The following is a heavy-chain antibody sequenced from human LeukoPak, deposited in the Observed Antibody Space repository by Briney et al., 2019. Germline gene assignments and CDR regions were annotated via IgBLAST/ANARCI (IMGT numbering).Heavy chain of an antibody. V-gene: IGHV1-18*01. CDR3: ARVGYYDFWSGYSDYYYAMDV. CDR2: ISAYNGNT. Sequence: ASVKVSCKASGYTFTSYGISWVRQAPGQELEWMGWISAYNGNTNYAQKLQGRVTMTTDTSTSTAYMELRSLRSDDTAVCYCARVGYYDFWSGYSDYYYAMDVWGQGTTVTVSS. D-gene: IGHD3-3*01. J-gene: IGHJ6*02. CDR1: GYTFTSYG.